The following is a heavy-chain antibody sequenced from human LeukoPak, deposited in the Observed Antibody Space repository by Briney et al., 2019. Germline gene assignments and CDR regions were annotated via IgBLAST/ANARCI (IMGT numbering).Heavy chain of an antibody. J-gene: IGHJ3*01. D-gene: IGHD3-16*01. V-gene: IGHV3-73*01. CDR1: GFTFSGSA. CDR2: IRSKSNSYAT. CDR3: AKDPFAFRLGAFDS. Sequence: PGGSLKLSCAASGFTFSGSAMHWVRQASGKGLEWVGRIRSKSNSYATAYAASVKGRFTISRDNSKSTLFLQMNSLRVEDTAVYYCAKDPFAFRLGAFDSWGQGTMVTVSS.